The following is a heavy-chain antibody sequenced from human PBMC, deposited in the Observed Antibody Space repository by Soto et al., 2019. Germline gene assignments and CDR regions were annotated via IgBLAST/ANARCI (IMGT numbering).Heavy chain of an antibody. Sequence: PSETLSLTCTVSGGSISSGDYYWSWIRQPPGKGLEWIGYIYYSGSTYYNPSLKSRVTISVDTSKNQFSLKLSSVTAADTAVYYCARERPSSSSGPDWYAPWGQGTLVTVSS. CDR3: ARERPSSSSGPDWYAP. CDR2: IYYSGST. J-gene: IGHJ5*02. CDR1: GGSISSGDYY. V-gene: IGHV4-30-4*01. D-gene: IGHD6-6*01.